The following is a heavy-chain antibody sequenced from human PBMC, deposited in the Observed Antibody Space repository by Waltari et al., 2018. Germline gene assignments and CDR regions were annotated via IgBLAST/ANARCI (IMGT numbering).Heavy chain of an antibody. D-gene: IGHD6-19*01. J-gene: IGHJ4*02. V-gene: IGHV3-30*06. CDR1: GFTFSTYC. CDR2: ISNDGYNK. Sequence: QVQLVESGGGVVQPGRSLRLSCAASGFTFSTYCMHWVRQAPGKGLGWGEVISNDGYNKYYADSVKGRFTISRDNARDLVFLQMYNLRAEDTALYYCARMMPKYTSGWALDYWGQGTLVTVAS. CDR3: ARMMPKYTSGWALDY.